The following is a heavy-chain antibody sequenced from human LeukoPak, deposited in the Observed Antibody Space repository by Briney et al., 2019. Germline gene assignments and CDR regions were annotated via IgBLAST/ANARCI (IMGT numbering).Heavy chain of an antibody. D-gene: IGHD6-13*01. CDR1: GFTFTSYW. CDR3: AKGGGSSTWYRTSVDY. V-gene: IGHV3-23*01. CDR2: ISGSGGGT. Sequence: GGSLRLSCAASGFTFTSYWMHWVRQAPGKGLEWVSVISGSGGGTNYADSVKGRFTISRDNPKNTLYLQMNTLRAEDTAIYYCAKGGGSSTWYRTSVDYWGQGTLVTVSS. J-gene: IGHJ4*02.